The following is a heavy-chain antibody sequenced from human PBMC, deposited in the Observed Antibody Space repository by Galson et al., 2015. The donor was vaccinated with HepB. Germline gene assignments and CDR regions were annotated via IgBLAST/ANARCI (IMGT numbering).Heavy chain of an antibody. V-gene: IGHV1-3*04. J-gene: IGHJ4*02. CDR3: ARDQGYIYGYVDY. Sequence: SVKVSCKASGYTFTNYAMHWVRQAPGEGLEYMGWINTGNGNTKFSQRFQGRVTITRDTSASTAYMELSSLRSEDTAVYYCARDQGYIYGYVDYWGQGTLVSVSS. CDR1: GYTFTNYA. CDR2: INTGNGNT. D-gene: IGHD5-18*01.